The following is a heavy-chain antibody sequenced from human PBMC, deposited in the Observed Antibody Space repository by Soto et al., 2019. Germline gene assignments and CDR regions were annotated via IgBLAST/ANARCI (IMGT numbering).Heavy chain of an antibody. V-gene: IGHV3-23*01. D-gene: IGHD3-22*01. J-gene: IGHJ3*02. Sequence: GGSLRLSCAASGFTFRSYAMSWVRQDPGKGLEWVSAISGSGGSTYYADSGKGRFTISRDNSKNTLYLQMNSLRAEDTAVYYFAKDLTDYYYDSSGYAFDIWGQGTMVTVSS. CDR2: ISGSGGST. CDR3: AKDLTDYYYDSSGYAFDI. CDR1: GFTFRSYA.